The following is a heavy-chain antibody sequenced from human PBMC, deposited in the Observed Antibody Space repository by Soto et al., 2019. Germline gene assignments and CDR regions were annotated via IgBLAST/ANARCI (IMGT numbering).Heavy chain of an antibody. V-gene: IGHV1-46*01. Sequence: ASVKVSCKASGHTFINYYMHWVRQAPGQGLEWMGIINPSGGSTNYAQKFQGRVTMTRDTSTSTVYMELSSLKSEDTAVYYCARVGSYCSSDSCSSYNWFDPWGQGNMVTVS. J-gene: IGHJ5*02. CDR3: ARVGSYCSSDSCSSYNWFDP. D-gene: IGHD2-2*01. CDR1: GHTFINYY. CDR2: INPSGGST.